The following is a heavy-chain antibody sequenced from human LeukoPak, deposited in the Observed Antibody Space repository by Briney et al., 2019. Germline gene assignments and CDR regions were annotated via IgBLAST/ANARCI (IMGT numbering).Heavy chain of an antibody. CDR2: INQDGSGE. CDR3: ARDDDVWSGWGH. Sequence: GGSLRLSCTASGFPFSTYWLSWVRQAPGKGLEWVANINQDGSGEYYAGSVKGRFTIARNNAKNSLYLQMNSLRAEDTAVYYCARDDDVWSGWGHWGRGTLVTVSS. V-gene: IGHV3-7*01. J-gene: IGHJ4*02. D-gene: IGHD3-3*01. CDR1: GFPFSTYW.